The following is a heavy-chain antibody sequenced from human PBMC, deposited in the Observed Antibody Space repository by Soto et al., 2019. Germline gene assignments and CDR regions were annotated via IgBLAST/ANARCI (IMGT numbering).Heavy chain of an antibody. J-gene: IGHJ3*02. Sequence: SETLSLTCTVSGGSISSGGYYWGWIRQHPGKGLEWIGYIYYSGSTYYNPSLKSRVTISVDTSKNQFSLKLSSVTAADTAVYYCARAGSSGYVRDDAFDIWGQRTMVTVSS. V-gene: IGHV4-31*03. CDR3: ARAGSSGYVRDDAFDI. D-gene: IGHD3-22*01. CDR2: IYYSGST. CDR1: GGSISSGGYY.